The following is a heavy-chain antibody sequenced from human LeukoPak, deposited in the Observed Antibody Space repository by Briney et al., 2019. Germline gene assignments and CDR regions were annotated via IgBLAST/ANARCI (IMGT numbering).Heavy chain of an antibody. V-gene: IGHV1-69*05. D-gene: IGHD3-10*01. CDR2: IIPIFGTA. Sequence: GASVKVSCKAFGGTFSSYAISWVRQAPGQGLEWMGGIIPIFGTANYAQKFQGRVTITTDESTSTAYMELSSLRSEDTAVYYCARSMNAITMVRGVIITSKDYYYYYYMDVWGKGTTVTVSS. CDR3: ARSMNAITMVRGVIITSKDYYYYYYMDV. CDR1: GGTFSSYA. J-gene: IGHJ6*03.